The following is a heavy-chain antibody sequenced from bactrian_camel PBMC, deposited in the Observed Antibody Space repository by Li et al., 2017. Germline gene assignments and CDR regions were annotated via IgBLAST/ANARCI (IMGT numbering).Heavy chain of an antibody. Sequence: HVQLVESGGGLVQPGGSLRLSCAASGFAFSNYYMYWVRQAPGKEREGVAHIDTDDSTRYAESVKGRFTIFKDNAKNMVYLHMTSLKPEDTGVYYCVRDYKSGDYRDDFGYWGHGTQVTVS. CDR1: GFAFSNYY. J-gene: IGHJ6*01. V-gene: IGHV3S26*01. CDR3: VRDYKSGDYRDDFGY. CDR2: IDTDDST. D-gene: IGHD4*01.